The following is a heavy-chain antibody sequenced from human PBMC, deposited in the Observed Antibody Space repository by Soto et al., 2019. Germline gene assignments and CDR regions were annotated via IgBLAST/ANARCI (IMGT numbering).Heavy chain of an antibody. CDR3: ARWGSTVTNEWDYYGMDV. CDR2: IYYSGST. D-gene: IGHD4-4*01. V-gene: IGHV4-39*01. Sequence: SETLSLTCTVSGGSISSSSYYWGWIRQPPGKGLEWIGSIYYSGSTYYNPSLKSRVTISVDTSKNQFSLKLSSVTAADTAVYYCARWGSTVTNEWDYYGMDVWGQGTTVTVSS. J-gene: IGHJ6*02. CDR1: GGSISSSSYY.